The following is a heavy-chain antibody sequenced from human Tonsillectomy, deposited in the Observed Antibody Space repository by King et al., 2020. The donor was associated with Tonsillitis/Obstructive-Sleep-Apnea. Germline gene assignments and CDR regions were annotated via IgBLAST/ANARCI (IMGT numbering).Heavy chain of an antibody. CDR2: VKSETHGGTT. V-gene: IGHV3-15*07. CDR1: GFSLSNAW. Sequence: VQLVESGGGLVKPGGSLRLSCAASGFSLSNAWMNWVRQALGKGLEWVGRVKSETHGGTTDYAAPVKGRFTISRDDSENKIYLQMNSLKTEDTAVYFCTTAPSDFTTGSYSSYYFDYWGQGTLVTVSS. CDR3: TTAPSDFTTGSYSSYYFDY. D-gene: IGHD1-26*01. J-gene: IGHJ4*02.